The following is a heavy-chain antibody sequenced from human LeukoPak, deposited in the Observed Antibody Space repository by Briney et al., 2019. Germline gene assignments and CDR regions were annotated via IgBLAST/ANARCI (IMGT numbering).Heavy chain of an antibody. CDR2: IIPIFGTA. J-gene: IGHJ3*02. Sequence: ASVKVSCKASGGTLRSYAISWVRQAPGQGLEWMGRIIPIFGTANYAQKFQGRVTITTDESTSTAYMELSSLRSEDTAVYYCARDVLRYFDWLPHDAFDIWGQGTMVTVSS. V-gene: IGHV1-69*05. D-gene: IGHD3-9*01. CDR3: ARDVLRYFDWLPHDAFDI. CDR1: GGTLRSYA.